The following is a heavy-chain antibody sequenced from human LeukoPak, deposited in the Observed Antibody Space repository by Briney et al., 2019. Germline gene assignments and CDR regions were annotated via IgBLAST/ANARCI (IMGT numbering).Heavy chain of an antibody. CDR2: DYTSGST. V-gene: IGHV4-4*07. CDR3: ARLITGTATAIDI. Sequence: SETLSLTXSVSGGSISGYYWTWIAQPAGRGLEWIGRDYTSGSTHYNPSLKTRLTMSVDTSKNQFSLKLTSVTAADTAVYYCARLITGTATAIDIWGQGTMVTVSS. J-gene: IGHJ3*02. CDR1: GGSISGYY. D-gene: IGHD1-7*01.